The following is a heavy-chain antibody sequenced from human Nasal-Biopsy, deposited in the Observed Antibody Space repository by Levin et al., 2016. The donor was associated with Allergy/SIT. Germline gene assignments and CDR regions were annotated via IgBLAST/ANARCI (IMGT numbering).Heavy chain of an antibody. V-gene: IGHV3-64*02. J-gene: IGHJ4*02. CDR2: ISSHGGGT. Sequence: GGSLRLSCAASGFTFSSFAMHWVRQAPGKGLECVASISSHGGGTYYSDSVKGRFTISRDSSKNRLYLQMDSLRLDDMAIYYCARDRGSDLVSTIFDYWGQGTLVTVSS. CDR3: ARDRGSDLVSTIFDY. CDR1: GFTFSSFA. D-gene: IGHD5/OR15-5a*01.